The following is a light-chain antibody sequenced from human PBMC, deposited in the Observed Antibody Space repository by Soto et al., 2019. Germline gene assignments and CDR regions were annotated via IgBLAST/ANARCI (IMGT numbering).Light chain of an antibody. CDR3: SSYRSGSPLGV. V-gene: IGLV2-14*01. CDR2: EVS. CDR1: SSDIGGYNY. J-gene: IGLJ3*02. Sequence: SALTQPASVSGSPGQSITISCTGTSSDIGGYNYVSWYQQHPGKVPKLVMYEVSNRPSGASNRFSGSKSGNTASLTISGLQAEDEADYYCSSYRSGSPLGVFGGGTQLTVL.